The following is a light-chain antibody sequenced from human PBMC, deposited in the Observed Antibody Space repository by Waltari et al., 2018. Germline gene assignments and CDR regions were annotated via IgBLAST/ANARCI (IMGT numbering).Light chain of an antibody. CDR3: MQALQTQIP. J-gene: IGKJ5*01. Sequence: DVVMTQSPLSLPVTPGEPASTSCRSSQTLLHSNGYNYLDWYLQKPGHSPELLIYLGSNRASGVPDRFSGSGSGTDFTLKISRVEAEDVGVYYCMQALQTQIPFGQGTRLEIK. V-gene: IGKV2-28*01. CDR1: QTLLHSNGYNY. CDR2: LGS.